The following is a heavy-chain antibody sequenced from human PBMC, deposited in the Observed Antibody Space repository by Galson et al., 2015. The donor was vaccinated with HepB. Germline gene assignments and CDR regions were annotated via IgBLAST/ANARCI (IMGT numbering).Heavy chain of an antibody. V-gene: IGHV3-15*01. CDR2: IKSKTDGETT. D-gene: IGHD3-22*01. CDR1: GFTFSYAW. J-gene: IGHJ4*02. CDR3: ITDNGAGHYYPFEY. Sequence: SLRLSCAASGFTFSYAWMSWVRQAPGKGLEWVGLIKSKTDGETTYNAAPVRGRFTISRDDSKNTVYLQMNSLKTEDTAVYYCITDNGAGHYYPFEYWGQGTLVTVSS.